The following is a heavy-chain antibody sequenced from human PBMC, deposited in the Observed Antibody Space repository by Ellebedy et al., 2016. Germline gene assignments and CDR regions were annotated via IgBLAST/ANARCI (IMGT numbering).Heavy chain of an antibody. Sequence: SETLSLXXTVSGGSISSSHYYWGWIRPPPGKGLEWIGSIYYSGSTDYNSSLQSRVTISVDTSKNQFSLKLSSVTAADTAVYYCARGPTPNKDRHFDDWGQGTLVTVSS. CDR3: ARGPTPNKDRHFDD. CDR1: GGSISSSHYY. CDR2: IYYSGST. J-gene: IGHJ4*02. V-gene: IGHV4-39*07. D-gene: IGHD1-14*01.